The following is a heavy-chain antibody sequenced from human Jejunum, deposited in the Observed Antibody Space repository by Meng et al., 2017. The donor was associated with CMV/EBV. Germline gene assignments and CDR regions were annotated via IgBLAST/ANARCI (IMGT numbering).Heavy chain of an antibody. CDR2: INGDGSRT. CDR1: GFTFSDYW. Sequence: SCEASGFTFSDYWIRWVRQPPGKGLVRVSSINGDGSRTSYADSVKGRFSISRDNAKNTVYVQMNSLRAEDTAVYYCANVRLGYWGQGTLVTVSS. CDR3: ANVRLGY. V-gene: IGHV3-74*01. J-gene: IGHJ4*02. D-gene: IGHD1-26*01.